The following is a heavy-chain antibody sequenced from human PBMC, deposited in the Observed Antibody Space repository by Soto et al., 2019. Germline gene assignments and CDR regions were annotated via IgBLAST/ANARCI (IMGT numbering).Heavy chain of an antibody. V-gene: IGHV4-34*01. CDR2: INHSGST. Sequence: SETLSLTCTVSGGSISSYYWSWIRQPPGKGLEWIGEINHSGSTNYNPSLKSRLTISVDASKNQFSLKLSSVTAADTAVYYCARREDTGTTTVNSWGQGTLVTVSS. CDR1: GGSISSYY. J-gene: IGHJ4*02. D-gene: IGHD1-1*01. CDR3: ARREDTGTTTVNS.